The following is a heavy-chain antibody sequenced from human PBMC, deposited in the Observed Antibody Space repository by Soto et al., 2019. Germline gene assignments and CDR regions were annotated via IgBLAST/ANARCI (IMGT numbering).Heavy chain of an antibody. D-gene: IGHD5-18*01. CDR3: ARVGYTGTFDI. J-gene: IGHJ3*02. CDR2: IYSGGST. V-gene: IGHV3-66*01. Sequence: PGGSLRLSCAASGFTVSSNYMSWVRQAPGKGLEWVSVIYSGGSTYYADSVKGRLTISRDNSKNTLYLQMNSLRAEDTAVYYCARVGYTGTFDIWGQGTMVTVSS. CDR1: GFTVSSNY.